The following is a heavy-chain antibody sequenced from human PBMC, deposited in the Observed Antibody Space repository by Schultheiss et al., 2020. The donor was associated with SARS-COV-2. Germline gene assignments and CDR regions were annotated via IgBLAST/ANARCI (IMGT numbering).Heavy chain of an antibody. V-gene: IGHV4-34*01. Sequence: ESLKISCAASGFTFSSYWMHWVRQAPGKGLVWIGEINHSGSTNYNPSLKSRVTISVDKSKNQFSLKLSSVTAADTAVYYCARATTAMVIEGFDYWGQGTLVTVSS. D-gene: IGHD5-18*01. CDR2: INHSGST. J-gene: IGHJ4*02. CDR1: GFTFSSYW. CDR3: ARATTAMVIEGFDY.